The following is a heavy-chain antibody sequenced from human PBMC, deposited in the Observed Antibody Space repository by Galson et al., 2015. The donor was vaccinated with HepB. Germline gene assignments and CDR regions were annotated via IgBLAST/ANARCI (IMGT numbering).Heavy chain of an antibody. J-gene: IGHJ4*02. CDR1: GYTFTSYG. D-gene: IGHD3-22*01. V-gene: IGHV1-18*01. Sequence: SVKVSCKASGYTFTSYGISWVRQAPGQGLEWMGWISAYNGNTNYAQKLQGRVTMTTDTSTSTVYMELSSLRSEDTAVYYCAREGPYYYDSSGYYYDYWGQGTLVTVSS. CDR3: AREGPYYYDSSGYYYDY. CDR2: ISAYNGNT.